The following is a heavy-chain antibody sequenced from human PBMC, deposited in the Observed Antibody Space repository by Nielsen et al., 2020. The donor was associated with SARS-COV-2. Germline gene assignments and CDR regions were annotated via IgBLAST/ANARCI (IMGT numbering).Heavy chain of an antibody. CDR3: ASGSGDSLAFDI. CDR1: GFSVSRYF. D-gene: IGHD3-10*01. Sequence: GESLKISCAASGFSVSRYFMSWVRRAPGKGLEWLSIIYRSDNSYYADSVKGRITISRDNSKNTLYLQMNSLTGDDTAVYYCASGSGDSLAFDIWGQGTMVIVSS. J-gene: IGHJ3*02. V-gene: IGHV3-53*01. CDR2: IYRSDNS.